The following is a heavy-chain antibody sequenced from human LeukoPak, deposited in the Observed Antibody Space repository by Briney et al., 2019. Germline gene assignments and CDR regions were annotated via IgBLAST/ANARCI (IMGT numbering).Heavy chain of an antibody. CDR2: ISGSGGST. V-gene: IGHV3-23*01. CDR1: GFTFSSYA. CDR3: AKAPTGSSSGWLIFDY. J-gene: IGHJ4*02. D-gene: IGHD6-19*01. Sequence: GGSLRLSCAASGFTFSSYAISWVRQAPGKGLEWASAISGSGGSTYYADSVKGRFTISRDNSKNTLYLQMNSLRAEDTAVYYCAKAPTGSSSGWLIFDYWGQGTLVTVSS.